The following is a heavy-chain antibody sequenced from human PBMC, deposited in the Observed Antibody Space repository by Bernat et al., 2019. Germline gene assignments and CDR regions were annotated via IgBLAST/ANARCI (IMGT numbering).Heavy chain of an antibody. Sequence: QVHLVESGGGVVQPGRSLRLSCAASGFTFSSYAMHWVRQAPGKGLEWVAVISYDGSNKYYADSVKGRFTISRDNSKNTLYLQMNSLRAEDTAVYYCARGGYDPRTDAFDIWGQGTMVTVSS. CDR3: ARGGYDPRTDAFDI. J-gene: IGHJ3*02. V-gene: IGHV3-30*01. CDR2: ISYDGSNK. D-gene: IGHD5-12*01. CDR1: GFTFSSYA.